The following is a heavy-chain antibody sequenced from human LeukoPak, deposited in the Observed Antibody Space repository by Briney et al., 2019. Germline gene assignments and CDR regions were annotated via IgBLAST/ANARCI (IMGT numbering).Heavy chain of an antibody. V-gene: IGHV1-69*13. CDR1: GGIFSSYA. CDR3: ARGPTVTPWELLRSGEYFQH. CDR2: IIPIFGTA. D-gene: IGHD1-26*01. Sequence: SVKVSCKASGGIFSSYAISWVRQAPGQGLEWMGGIIPIFGTANYAQKFQGRVTITADESTSTAYMELSSLRSEDTAVYYCARGPTVTPWELLRSGEYFQHWGQGTLVTVS. J-gene: IGHJ1*01.